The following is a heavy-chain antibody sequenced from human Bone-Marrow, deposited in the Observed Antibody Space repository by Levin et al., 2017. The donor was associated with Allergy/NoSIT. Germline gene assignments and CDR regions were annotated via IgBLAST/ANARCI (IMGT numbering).Heavy chain of an antibody. V-gene: IGHV3-53*01. Sequence: GGSLRLSCAASGFIVSSNYMSWVRQAPGKGLDWFSVIYGPGNTYYADSVKGRFSISRDNSRNTVFLQMNNLRVEDTAVYYCARDYRTTVNTVLWGPGVLVTVSS. CDR2: IYGPGNT. CDR1: GFIVSSNY. D-gene: IGHD4-17*01. J-gene: IGHJ4*02. CDR3: ARDYRTTVNTVL.